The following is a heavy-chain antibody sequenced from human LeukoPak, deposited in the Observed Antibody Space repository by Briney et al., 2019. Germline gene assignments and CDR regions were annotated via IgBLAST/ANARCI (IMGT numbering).Heavy chain of an antibody. V-gene: IGHV3-9*01. D-gene: IGHD6-19*01. CDR1: GFTFDDYA. CDR2: ISWNSGSI. Sequence: HPGRSLRLSCAASGFTFDDYAMHWVRQAPGKGLEWVSGISWNSGSIGYADSVKGRFTISRDNAKNSLYLQMNSLRAEDTALYYCAKGTMSVAGIPVVDYWGQGTLVTVSS. J-gene: IGHJ4*02. CDR3: AKGTMSVAGIPVVDY.